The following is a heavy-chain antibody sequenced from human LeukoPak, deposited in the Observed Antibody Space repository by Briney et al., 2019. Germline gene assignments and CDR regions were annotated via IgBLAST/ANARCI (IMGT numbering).Heavy chain of an antibody. V-gene: IGHV3-23*01. CDR2: ASGSGGST. D-gene: IGHD4-23*01. CDR3: AKDLGSVVTPPSLDS. Sequence: GGSLRLSCAASGFTFSSYAMSWVRQAPGKGLEWVSAASGSGGSTYYADSVKGRFTISRDNSKNTLYLQMNSLRAKDTAVYYCAKDLGSVVTPPSLDSWGQGTLVTVSS. CDR1: GFTFSSYA. J-gene: IGHJ4*02.